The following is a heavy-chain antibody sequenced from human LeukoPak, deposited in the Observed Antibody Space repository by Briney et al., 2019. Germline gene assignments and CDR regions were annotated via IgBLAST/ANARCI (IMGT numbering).Heavy chain of an antibody. CDR2: ISAYNDNT. CDR3: ARVGGYYYGSGSHDYYFEY. D-gene: IGHD3-10*01. CDR1: AYTFTDYA. J-gene: IGHJ4*02. Sequence: ASVKVSCKASAYTFTDYAITWVRQAPGQGLEWVGWISAYNDNTSYAQKFQGRVTMSTDTSTSTADMELTTLRSDDTAMYYCARVGGYYYGSGSHDYYFEYWGQGTLVTVSS. V-gene: IGHV1-18*01.